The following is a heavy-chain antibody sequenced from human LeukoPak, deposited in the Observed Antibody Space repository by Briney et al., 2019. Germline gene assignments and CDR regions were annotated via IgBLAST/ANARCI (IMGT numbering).Heavy chain of an antibody. Sequence: SETLSLTCTVSGYSISSGYYWGWIRQPPGKGLEWIGSIYHSGSTYYNPSLKSRVTISVDTSKNQFSLKLSSVTAADTAVYYCARMPPLWFGESKFDYWGQGTLVTVSS. D-gene: IGHD3-10*01. V-gene: IGHV4-38-2*02. CDR1: GYSISSGYY. CDR3: ARMPPLWFGESKFDY. CDR2: IYHSGST. J-gene: IGHJ4*02.